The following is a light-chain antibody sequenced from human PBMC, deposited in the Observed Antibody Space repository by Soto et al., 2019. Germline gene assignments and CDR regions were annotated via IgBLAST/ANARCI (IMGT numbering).Light chain of an antibody. J-gene: IGKJ5*01. CDR3: QQHDNLPIT. V-gene: IGKV3-20*01. CDR2: GAS. Sequence: EIVLTQSPGALSLSPGERATLSCRASQTVSRSYLAWYHQKPGQAPRLLIYGASTRATGIPDRFSGSGSGTDFTLTIIRLEPQDSAVYYCQQHDNLPITFGQGTRLEIK. CDR1: QTVSRSY.